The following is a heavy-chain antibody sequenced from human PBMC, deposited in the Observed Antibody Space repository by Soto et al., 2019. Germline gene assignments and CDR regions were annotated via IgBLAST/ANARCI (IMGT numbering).Heavy chain of an antibody. V-gene: IGHV3-30-3*01. J-gene: IGHJ6*02. D-gene: IGHD3-10*01. Sequence: QVQLVESGGGVVQPGRSLRLSCAASGFTFSSYAMHWVRQAPGKGLEWVAVISYDGSNKYYADSVKGRFTISRDNSKNTLDLQMNSLRAEDTAVYYCATGAYYYGMDVWGQGTTVTVSS. CDR1: GFTFSSYA. CDR2: ISYDGSNK. CDR3: ATGAYYYGMDV.